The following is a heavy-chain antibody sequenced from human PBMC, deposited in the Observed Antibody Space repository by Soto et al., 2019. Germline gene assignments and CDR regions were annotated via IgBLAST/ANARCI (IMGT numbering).Heavy chain of an antibody. V-gene: IGHV6-1*01. J-gene: IGHJ4*02. CDR2: TYYRSKWYN. CDR1: GDSVSSSSAV. D-gene: IGHD3-10*02. Sequence: PSQTLSLTCAISGDSVSSSSAVWNWIRQSPSRGLEWLGRTYYRSKWYNDYAISVRSRITINPDTSKNQFSLKLSSVTAADTAVYYWARENNVLPGGYFDYWGQGTLVTVSS. CDR3: ARENNVLPGGYFDY.